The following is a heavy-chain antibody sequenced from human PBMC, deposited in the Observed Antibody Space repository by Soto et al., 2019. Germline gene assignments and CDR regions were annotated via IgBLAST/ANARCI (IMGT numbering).Heavy chain of an antibody. D-gene: IGHD2-2*01. J-gene: IGHJ4*02. V-gene: IGHV1-2*04. CDR1: GYTFTAYY. Sequence: ASVKVSFKASGYTFTAYYLHWMRQAPGQGLEWMGWINPDTGGTDLTQKFQGWVTMTRDTSTSTAYMELSNVKPDDTAVYYCARAVERDGSSWHRGAFDRWGRG. CDR3: ARAVERDGSSWHRGAFDR. CDR2: INPDTGGT.